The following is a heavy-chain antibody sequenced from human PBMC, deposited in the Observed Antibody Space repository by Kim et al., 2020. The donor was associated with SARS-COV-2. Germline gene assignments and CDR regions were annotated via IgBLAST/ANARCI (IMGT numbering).Heavy chain of an antibody. J-gene: IGHJ3*02. CDR1: GFTFSNYA. CDR3: AKCHNGWGNDAFDI. V-gene: IGHV3-23*01. CDR2: IRGGGAGT. Sequence: GGSLRLSCAASGFTFSNYAMSWVRQAPGKGLEWVSYIRGGGAGTLYADSVKGRCTISRDNSRNTLSLQLNSLRAEDTAIYYCAKCHNGWGNDAFDIWGRGPMVTVST. D-gene: IGHD3-10*01.